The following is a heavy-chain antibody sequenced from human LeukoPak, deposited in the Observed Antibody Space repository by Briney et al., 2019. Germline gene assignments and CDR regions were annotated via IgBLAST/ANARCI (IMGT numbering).Heavy chain of an antibody. CDR1: GGSITNYY. J-gene: IGHJ5*02. V-gene: IGHV4-4*07. CDR3: ATQKGVLLWFGESGWFDP. CDR2: IYTSGST. D-gene: IGHD3-10*01. Sequence: PSETLSLTCTVSGGSITNYYWSWIRQPAGKGLEWIGRIYTSGSTNYNPSLKSRVTMSVDTSKNQFSLNLSSVTAADTAVYYCATQKGVLLWFGESGWFDPWGQGTLVTVSS.